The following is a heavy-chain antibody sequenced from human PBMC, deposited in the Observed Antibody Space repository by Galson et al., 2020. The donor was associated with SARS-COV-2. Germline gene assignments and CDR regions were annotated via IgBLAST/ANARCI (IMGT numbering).Heavy chain of an antibody. Sequence: GGSLRLSCAASGFTFSSYGMHWVRQAPGKGLEWVAVISYDGSNKYYADSVKGRFTISRDNSKNTLYLQMNSLRAEDTAVYYCAKDWGGTFGGVIPGDYWGQGTLVTVSS. V-gene: IGHV3-30*18. D-gene: IGHD3-16*02. J-gene: IGHJ4*02. CDR2: ISYDGSNK. CDR1: GFTFSSYG. CDR3: AKDWGGTFGGVIPGDY.